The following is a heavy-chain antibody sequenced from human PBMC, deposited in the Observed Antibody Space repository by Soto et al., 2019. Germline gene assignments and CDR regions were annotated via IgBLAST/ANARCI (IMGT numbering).Heavy chain of an antibody. D-gene: IGHD5-12*01. CDR1: GGSISSGGYY. J-gene: IGHJ4*02. Sequence: SETLSLTCTVSGGSISSGGYYWSWIRQHPGKGLEWIGYIYYSGSTYYNPSLKSRVTISVDTSKNQFSLKLSSVTAADTAVYYCAIRGYSGYDLVSLSWLDYWGQGTLVTVSS. CDR2: IYYSGST. CDR3: AIRGYSGYDLVSLSWLDY. V-gene: IGHV4-31*03.